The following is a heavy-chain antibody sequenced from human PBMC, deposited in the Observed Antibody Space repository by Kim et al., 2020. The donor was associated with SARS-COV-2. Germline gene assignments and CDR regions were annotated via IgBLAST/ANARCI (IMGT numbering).Heavy chain of an antibody. Sequence: GGSLRLSCAASGFTFSSYGMHWVRQAPGKGLEWVAVIWYDGSNKYYADSVKGRFTISRDNSKNTLYLQMNSLRAEDTAVYYCAKDLGWREPPRAFDIWGQGTMVTVSS. CDR3: AKDLGWREPPRAFDI. D-gene: IGHD1-26*01. V-gene: IGHV3-33*06. CDR2: IWYDGSNK. J-gene: IGHJ3*02. CDR1: GFTFSSYG.